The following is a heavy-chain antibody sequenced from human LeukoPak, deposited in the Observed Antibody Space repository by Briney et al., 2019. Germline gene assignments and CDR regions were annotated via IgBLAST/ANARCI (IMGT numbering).Heavy chain of an antibody. Sequence: PGGSLRLSCAASGFTFSNAWMSWVRQAPGKGLEWVGRIKSKTDGGTTDYAAPVKGRFTISRDDSKNTLYLQMNSLRAEDTAVYYCARAVVQDIVVVPAAIPRWFDPWGQGTLVTVSS. J-gene: IGHJ5*02. CDR1: GFTFSNAW. D-gene: IGHD2-2*01. V-gene: IGHV3-15*01. CDR3: ARAVVQDIVVVPAAIPRWFDP. CDR2: IKSKTDGGTT.